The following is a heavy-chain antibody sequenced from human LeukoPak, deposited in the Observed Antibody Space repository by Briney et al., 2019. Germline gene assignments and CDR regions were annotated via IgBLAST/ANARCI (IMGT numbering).Heavy chain of an antibody. CDR2: INPNSGGT. Sequence: ASVKVSCKASGYTFTGYYMHWVRQAPGQGLEWMGWINPNSGGTNYAQKFQGRVTMTRDTSISTAYMELSRLRSDDTAVYYCAREIAAAGHNWFDPWGQGTLVTVSS. CDR3: AREIAAAGHNWFDP. CDR1: GYTFTGYY. V-gene: IGHV1-2*02. D-gene: IGHD6-13*01. J-gene: IGHJ5*02.